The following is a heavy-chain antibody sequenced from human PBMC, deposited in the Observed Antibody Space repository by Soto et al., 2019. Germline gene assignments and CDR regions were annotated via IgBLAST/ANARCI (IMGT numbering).Heavy chain of an antibody. D-gene: IGHD2-15*01. CDR3: AREENCSDGICYSEYFQR. J-gene: IGHJ1*01. CDR1: GYIFTAYS. V-gene: IGHV1-46*01. CDR2: VNPSGAST. Sequence: QVQLLQSGAEVKKPGASVMVSCTASGYIFTAYSMHWVRQAPGLGLEWMGVVNPSGASTNYAQKFQGSITMTRDTSTSTAYVDLSSLTSEDTAVYYCAREENCSDGICYSEYFQRWCQGTLVTVAS.